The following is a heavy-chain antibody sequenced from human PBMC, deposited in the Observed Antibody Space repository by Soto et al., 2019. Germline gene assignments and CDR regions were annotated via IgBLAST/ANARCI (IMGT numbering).Heavy chain of an antibody. J-gene: IGHJ6*02. CDR3: ARIAGDYYYGMDV. Sequence: SETLSLTCAVSGVSISSYYLSWIRQPAGKGLEWIGRIYTSGSTNYNPSLKSRVTMSVDTSKNQFSLKLISVTAADKAVYYCARIAGDYYYGMDVWGQGTTVTVSS. CDR1: GVSISSYY. CDR2: IYTSGST. D-gene: IGHD1-26*01. V-gene: IGHV4-4*07.